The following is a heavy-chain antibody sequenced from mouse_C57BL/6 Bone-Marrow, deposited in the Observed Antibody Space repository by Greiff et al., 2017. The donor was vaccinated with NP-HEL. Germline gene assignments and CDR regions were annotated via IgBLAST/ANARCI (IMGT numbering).Heavy chain of an antibody. CDR1: GYTFTDYN. CDR2: INPNNGGT. CDR3: ARSCCYAMDY. Sequence: EVKLVESGPELVKPGASVKMSCKASGYTFTDYNMHWVKQSHGKSLEWIGYINPNNGGTSYNQKFKGKATLTVNKSSSTAYMELRSLTSEDSAVYYCARSCCYAMDYWGQGTSVTVSS. J-gene: IGHJ4*01. V-gene: IGHV1-22*01.